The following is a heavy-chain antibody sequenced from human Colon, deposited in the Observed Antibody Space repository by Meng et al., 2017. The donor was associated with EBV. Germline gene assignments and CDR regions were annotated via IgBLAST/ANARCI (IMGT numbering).Heavy chain of an antibody. CDR3: ARVSSGWDYFDY. Sequence: GQLQDPGPGLVKPSPTLALTCTVSGGSVSSGGYYWTWIRQHPGKGLEWFGHIYYSGSTFYNPSLKRRVIISIDTSKNQFSLNLRSVTAADTAVYYCARVSSGWDYFDYWGQGTLVTVSS. CDR2: IYYSGST. CDR1: GGSVSSGGYY. V-gene: IGHV4-31*03. D-gene: IGHD6-19*01. J-gene: IGHJ4*02.